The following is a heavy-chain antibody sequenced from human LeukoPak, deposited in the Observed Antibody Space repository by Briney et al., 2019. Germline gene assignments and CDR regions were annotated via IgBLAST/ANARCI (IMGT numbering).Heavy chain of an antibody. J-gene: IGHJ3*02. CDR1: GFTVSNNY. V-gene: IGHV3-66*01. CDR2: IYKVGNT. Sequence: GGSLRLSCAASGFTVSNNYMSWVRQAPGKGLEWASVIYKVGNTFYADFVKGRFTISRDNFKNTLYLQMNSLRAGDTALYYCARGLVVGGTGVWAFDIWGQGAMVTVSS. D-gene: IGHD1-26*01. CDR3: ARGLVVGGTGVWAFDI.